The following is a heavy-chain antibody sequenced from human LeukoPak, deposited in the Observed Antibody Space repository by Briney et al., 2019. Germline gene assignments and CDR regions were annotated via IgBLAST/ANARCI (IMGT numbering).Heavy chain of an antibody. CDR1: GYTFTSCG. CDR3: ARDLAPMNWKPTYYFDY. D-gene: IGHD1-1*01. CDR2: ISAYNGNT. V-gene: IGHV1-18*01. J-gene: IGHJ4*02. Sequence: GASVKVSCKASGYTFTSCGISWVRQAPGQGLEWMGWISAYNGNTNYAQKLQGRVTMTTDTSTSTAYMELRSLRSDDTAVYYCARDLAPMNWKPTYYFDYWGQGTLVTVSS.